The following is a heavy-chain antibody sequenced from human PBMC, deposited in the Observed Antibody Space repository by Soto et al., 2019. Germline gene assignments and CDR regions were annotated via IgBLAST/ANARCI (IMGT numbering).Heavy chain of an antibody. CDR3: ATDPVAVTGSFIDS. CDR1: GFTFSAYA. V-gene: IGHV3-30-3*01. CDR2: ISYDGRET. Sequence: GSLRLSCAASGFTFSAYAFHWVRQAPGKGLEWLSVISYDGRETHYADSVEGRFIISRDSSKKTAYPQMNSLRGDDTAVYFCATDPVAVTGSFIDSWGQGTLVTVSS. D-gene: IGHD2-21*02. J-gene: IGHJ4*02.